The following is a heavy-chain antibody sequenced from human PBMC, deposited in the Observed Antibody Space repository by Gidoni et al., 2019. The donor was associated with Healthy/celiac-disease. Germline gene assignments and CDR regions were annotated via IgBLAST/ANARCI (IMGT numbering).Heavy chain of an antibody. CDR1: GFTVSSNY. CDR2: IYSGGST. CDR3: ARAAIFDPSDYYYYGMDV. J-gene: IGHJ6*02. V-gene: IGHV3-66*01. D-gene: IGHD3-3*01. Sequence: EVQLVASGGGLVQPGGSLRLSCAASGFTVSSNYMSWVRQAPGKGLEWVSVIYSGGSTYYADSVKGRFTISRDNSKNTLYLQMNSLRAEDTAVYYCARAAIFDPSDYYYYGMDVWGQGTTVTVSS.